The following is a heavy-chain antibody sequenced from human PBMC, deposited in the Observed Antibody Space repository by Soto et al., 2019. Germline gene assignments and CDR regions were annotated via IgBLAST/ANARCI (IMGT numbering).Heavy chain of an antibody. J-gene: IGHJ6*02. Sequence: SETLSLTCTVSGGSISSYYWSWIRQPPGKGLEWIGYIYFSGSTNYNPFLKSRVTISVDSSKNQFSLKLSSVTAADTAVYYCASGGVTMVRGVIKASGMDVWGQGTTVTVSS. CDR2: IYFSGST. CDR1: GGSISSYY. D-gene: IGHD3-10*01. V-gene: IGHV4-59*01. CDR3: ASGGVTMVRGVIKASGMDV.